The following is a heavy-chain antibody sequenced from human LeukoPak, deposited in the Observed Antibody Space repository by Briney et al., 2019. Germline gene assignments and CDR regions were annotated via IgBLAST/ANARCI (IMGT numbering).Heavy chain of an antibody. J-gene: IGHJ3*02. Sequence: GGSLRLSCAASGFTFSGSAMHWVRQASGKGLEWVGRIRSKANSYATAYAASVKGRFTISRDDSKNTAYLQMNSLETEDTAVYYCTRCSGGSCYNLGGAFDIWGQGTMVTVSS. CDR1: GFTFSGSA. CDR3: TRCSGGSCYNLGGAFDI. V-gene: IGHV3-73*01. CDR2: IRSKANSYAT. D-gene: IGHD2-15*01.